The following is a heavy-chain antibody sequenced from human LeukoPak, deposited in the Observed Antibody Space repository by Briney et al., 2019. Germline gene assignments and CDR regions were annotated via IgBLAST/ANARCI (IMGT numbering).Heavy chain of an antibody. Sequence: PGGSLRLSCAASGFTFSSYAMTWVRQAPGKGLEWVSLISGSGGNTYYADSVKGRFIISRDNSKNTLSLQMNSLRAEDTAVYYCAKDIRVGGGGMDVWGQGTPVTVSS. CDR1: GFTFSSYA. CDR3: AKDIRVGGGGMDV. CDR2: ISGSGGNT. J-gene: IGHJ6*02. D-gene: IGHD1-26*01. V-gene: IGHV3-23*01.